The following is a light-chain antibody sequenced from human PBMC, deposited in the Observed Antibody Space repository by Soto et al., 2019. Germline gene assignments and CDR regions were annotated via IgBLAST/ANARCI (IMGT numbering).Light chain of an antibody. CDR1: QSVRSSY. CDR3: QQYGGSPT. V-gene: IGKV3-20*01. CDR2: DAS. Sequence: EIVLTQSPGTLSLSPGERATLSCRASQSVRSSYLDWYQQKPGQPPRLLIYDASNRATGVPDRFSGSGSGTDFTLAISRLEPEDFAVYYCQQYGGSPTFGLGTKVEIK. J-gene: IGKJ1*01.